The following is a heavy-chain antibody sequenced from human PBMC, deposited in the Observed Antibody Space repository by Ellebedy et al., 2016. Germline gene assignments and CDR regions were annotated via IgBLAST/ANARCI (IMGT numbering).Heavy chain of an antibody. CDR1: GGTFSSYA. CDR2: IIPILGIA. Sequence: ASVKVSCKASGGTFSSYAISWVRQAPGQGLEWMGRIIPILGIANYAQKFQGRVTITADKSTSTAYMELSSLRSEDTAVYYCARVQEQQLVKSFDYWGQGTLVTVSS. CDR3: ARVQEQQLVKSFDY. V-gene: IGHV1-69*04. J-gene: IGHJ4*02. D-gene: IGHD6-13*01.